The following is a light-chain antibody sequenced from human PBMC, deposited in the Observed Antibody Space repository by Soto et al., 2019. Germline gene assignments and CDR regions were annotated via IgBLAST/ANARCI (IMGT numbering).Light chain of an antibody. CDR2: GAS. Sequence: EIMLTQSPGTLSLSPGEGATLSCRASQSVISSYLAWYQQKPGQAPRLLIYGASSRATGIPDRFSGSGSGTDFRLTISRLEPEDFAVYSCQQYASSPGTFGQGTKVEIK. J-gene: IGKJ1*01. CDR1: QSVISSY. V-gene: IGKV3-20*01. CDR3: QQYASSPGT.